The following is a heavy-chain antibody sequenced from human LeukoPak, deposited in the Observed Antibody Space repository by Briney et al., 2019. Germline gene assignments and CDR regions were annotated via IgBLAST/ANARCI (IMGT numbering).Heavy chain of an antibody. D-gene: IGHD1-26*01. Sequence: PSETLSLTCAVYGGSFSGYYWSWIRQPPGKGLEWIGEINHSGSTNYNPSLKSRVTISVDTSKNQFSLKLSSVTAADTAVHYCARSQAHSSGSYSGFDYWGQGTLVTVSS. CDR1: GGSFSGYY. CDR2: INHSGST. J-gene: IGHJ4*02. V-gene: IGHV4-34*01. CDR3: ARSQAHSSGSYSGFDY.